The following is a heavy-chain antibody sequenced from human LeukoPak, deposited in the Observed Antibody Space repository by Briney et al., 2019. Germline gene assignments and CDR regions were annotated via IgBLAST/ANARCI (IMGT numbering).Heavy chain of an antibody. CDR2: IYSGGNT. V-gene: IGHV3-66*01. CDR1: AFNFRIYA. Sequence: GGSLRLSCVASAFNFRIYAMSWVRQAPGKGLEWVSFIYSGGNTYYPDSVKGRFTISRDNSKNTLYLQMNSLRAEDTAVYYCARDWVAASSFDIWGQGTMVTVSS. CDR3: ARDWVAASSFDI. J-gene: IGHJ3*02. D-gene: IGHD6-13*01.